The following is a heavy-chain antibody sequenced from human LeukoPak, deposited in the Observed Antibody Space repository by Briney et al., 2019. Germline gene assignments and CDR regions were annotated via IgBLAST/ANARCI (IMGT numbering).Heavy chain of an antibody. CDR3: ARDREILDYYYGMDV. J-gene: IGHJ6*02. CDR2: INPNSGGT. CDR1: GYTFTGYY. D-gene: IGHD1-26*01. V-gene: IGHV1-2*02. Sequence: ASVKVSCKASGYTFTGYYMHWVRQAPGQGLEWMGWINPNSGGTNYAQKFQGRVTMTRDTSISTAYMELSRLRSDDTAAYYCARDREILDYYYGMDVWGQGTTVTVSS.